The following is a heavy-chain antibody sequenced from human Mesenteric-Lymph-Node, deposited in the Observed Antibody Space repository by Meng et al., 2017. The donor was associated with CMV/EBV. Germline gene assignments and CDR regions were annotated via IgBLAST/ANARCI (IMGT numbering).Heavy chain of an antibody. D-gene: IGHD3-3*01. CDR1: GFTFSNHV. V-gene: IGHV3-23*01. J-gene: IGHJ3*02. CDR2: ISTSGGTT. Sequence: GESLKISCAASGFTFSNHVMTWVRQAPGKGLEWVSVISTSGGTTYYADSLKVRFTVSRDNSKNTLFLQMNNLRAEDTAVYYCARKLYDFRSGYPHDAFDIWGPGTMVTVSS. CDR3: ARKLYDFRSGYPHDAFDI.